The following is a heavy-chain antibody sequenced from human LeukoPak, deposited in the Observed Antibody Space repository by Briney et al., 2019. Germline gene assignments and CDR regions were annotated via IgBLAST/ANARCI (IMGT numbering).Heavy chain of an antibody. CDR1: GFTFSSCE. CDR2: ISSSGSTI. J-gene: IGHJ3*02. CDR3: ARTYYDILTGLDPFPYAFDI. V-gene: IGHV3-48*03. Sequence: GGSLRLSCAASGFTFSSCEMNWVRQAPGKGLEWVSYISSSGSTIYYADSVKGRFTISRDNAKNSLYLQMNSLRAEDTAVYYCARTYYDILTGLDPFPYAFDIWGQGTMVTVSS. D-gene: IGHD3-9*01.